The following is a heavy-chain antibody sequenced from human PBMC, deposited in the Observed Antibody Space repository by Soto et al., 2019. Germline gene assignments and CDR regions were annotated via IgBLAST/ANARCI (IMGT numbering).Heavy chain of an antibody. J-gene: IGHJ6*02. D-gene: IGHD3-3*01. CDR1: GYTFTSYA. V-gene: IGHV1-3*01. CDR2: INAGNGNT. CDR3: TRESAIFGVDYGMDV. Sequence: ASVKVSCKASGYTFTSYAMHWVRQAPGQRLEWMGWINAGNGNTKYSQKFQGRVTITRDTSASTAYMELSSLRSEDTAVYYCTRESAIFGVDYGMDVWGQGTTVTVSS.